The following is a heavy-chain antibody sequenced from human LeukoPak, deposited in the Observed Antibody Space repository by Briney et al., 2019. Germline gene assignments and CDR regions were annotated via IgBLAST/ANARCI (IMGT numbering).Heavy chain of an antibody. CDR3: AREWDS. V-gene: IGHV3-21*06. CDR2: ISSSSSYI. CDR1: GFTFSNYG. J-gene: IGHJ4*02. Sequence: GGSLRLSCAASGFTFSNYGMNWVRQAPGKGLEWVSSISSSSSYIYYADSVRGRFTISRDNAKNILFLQMNSLRAEDTAIYYCAREWDSWGQGTLVTVSS.